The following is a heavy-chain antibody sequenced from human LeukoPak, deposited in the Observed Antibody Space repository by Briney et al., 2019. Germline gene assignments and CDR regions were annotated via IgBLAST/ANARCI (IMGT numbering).Heavy chain of an antibody. V-gene: IGHV3-23*01. CDR2: IIGSGGRT. CDR1: GFTFRRYA. D-gene: IGHD5-12*01. J-gene: IGHJ3*02. CDR3: VSGIVATREDAFDI. Sequence: GGSLRPSCAASGFTFRRYATSWVRPAPGEGLEWVPPIIGSGGRTYYADSVEGRFTITRDNTKNTLYLQMNSLRAEATAVYYCVSGIVATREDAFDIWGQGTMVTVSS.